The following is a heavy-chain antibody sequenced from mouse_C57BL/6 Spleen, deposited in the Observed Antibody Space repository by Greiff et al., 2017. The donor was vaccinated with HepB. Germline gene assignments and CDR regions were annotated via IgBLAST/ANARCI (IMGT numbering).Heavy chain of an antibody. D-gene: IGHD3-2*02. CDR1: GYAFSSYW. CDR2: IYPGDGAT. J-gene: IGHJ4*01. V-gene: IGHV1-80*01. CDR3: ARPDSGYYYYAMDY. Sequence: QVQLQQSGAELVKPGASVKISCKASGYAFSSYWMNWVKQRPGKGLEWIGQIYPGDGATNYNGKFKGKATLTADKSSSTAYMQLSSLTSEDSAVYFCARPDSGYYYYAMDYWGQGTSVTVAS.